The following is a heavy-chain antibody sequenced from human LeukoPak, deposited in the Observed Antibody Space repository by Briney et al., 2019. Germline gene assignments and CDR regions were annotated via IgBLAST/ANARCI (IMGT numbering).Heavy chain of an antibody. V-gene: IGHV4-59*01. J-gene: IGHJ4*02. D-gene: IGHD6-19*01. CDR3: ARSRQPYSSGWYGY. Sequence: PSETLSLTCTVSGGSISSYYWSWIRQPPGKGLEWSGYIYYSGSTNYNPSLKSRVTISVDTSKNQFSLKLSSVTAADTAVYYCARSRQPYSSGWYGYWGQGTLVTVSS. CDR2: IYYSGST. CDR1: GGSISSYY.